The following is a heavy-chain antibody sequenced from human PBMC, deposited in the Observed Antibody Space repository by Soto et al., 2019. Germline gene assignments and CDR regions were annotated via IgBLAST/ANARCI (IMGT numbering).Heavy chain of an antibody. CDR2: IYYSGST. V-gene: IGHV4-39*01. J-gene: IGHJ4*02. Sequence: QLQLQESGPGLVKPSETLSLTCTVSGGSISSSSYYWGWIRQTQGKGLEWIGSIYYSGSTYYNPSPKSRVTISVDTSKNQFSLKLSSVTAADTAVYYCASTINDVDTAMVIDYWGQGTLVTVSS. CDR3: ASTINDVDTAMVIDY. D-gene: IGHD5-18*01. CDR1: GGSISSSSYY.